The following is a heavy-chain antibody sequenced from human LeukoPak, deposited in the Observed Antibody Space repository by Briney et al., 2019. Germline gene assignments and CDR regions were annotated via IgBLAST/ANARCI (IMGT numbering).Heavy chain of an antibody. J-gene: IGHJ4*02. CDR1: GFIFRNYA. V-gene: IGHV3-23*01. CDR3: AKDREWLGRNFDY. Sequence: PGGSLRLSCAASGFIFRNYAMTWVRQAPGKGLEWVSSISGGDGTTYYADSVQGRFTISRDNSKNTLFLQMNSLSADDTAVYYCAKDREWLGRNFDYWGQGTQVTVSS. D-gene: IGHD6-19*01. CDR2: ISGGDGTT.